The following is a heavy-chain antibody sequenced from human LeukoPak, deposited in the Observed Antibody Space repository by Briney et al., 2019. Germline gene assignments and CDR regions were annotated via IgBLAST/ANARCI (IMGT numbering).Heavy chain of an antibody. V-gene: IGHV3-21*01. CDR1: GFAFSGYT. J-gene: IGHJ4*02. Sequence: VGSLRLSPAPSGFAFSGYTINYVRHGPRKGLECVSCCSIIISYIYYAGSLKVRFTISRDNAKNSLYLQMNSLRATDTAVYYCARGAYIYGGHRYWGQGTLVTVSS. CDR3: ARGAYIYGGHRY. CDR2: CSIIISYI. D-gene: IGHD5-18*01.